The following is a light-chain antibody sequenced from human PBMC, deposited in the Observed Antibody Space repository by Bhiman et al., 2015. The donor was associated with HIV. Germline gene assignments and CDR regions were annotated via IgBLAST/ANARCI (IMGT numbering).Light chain of an antibody. CDR1: SLRSYY. Sequence: SSELTQDPAVSVALGQTVRITCQGDSLRSYYASWYQQKPGQAPVVVIYGRNNRPSGIPDRFSGSSSGNTASLTITGAQAEDEADYYCNCRDSGTYYVLFGGGTKLTVL. CDR2: GRN. CDR3: NCRDSGTYYVL. J-gene: IGLJ2*01. V-gene: IGLV3-19*01.